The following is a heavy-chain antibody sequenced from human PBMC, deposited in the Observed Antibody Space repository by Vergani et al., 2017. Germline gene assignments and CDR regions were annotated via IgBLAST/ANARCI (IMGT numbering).Heavy chain of an antibody. D-gene: IGHD3-3*01. V-gene: IGHV4-59*01. CDR3: ARARVLANYFDY. CDR1: GGSISSYY. CDR2: IYYSGST. Sequence: QVQLQESGPGLVKPSETLSLTCTVSGGSISSYYWSWIRQPPGKGLEWIGYIYYSGSTNYNHSLKSRVTISVDTSKNQFSLKLSAVTAADTAVYYCARARVLANYFDYWGQGTLVTVSS. J-gene: IGHJ4*02.